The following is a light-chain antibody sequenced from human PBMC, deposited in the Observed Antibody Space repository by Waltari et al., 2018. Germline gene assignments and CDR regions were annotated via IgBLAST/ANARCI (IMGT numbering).Light chain of an antibody. CDR1: QDIATD. CDR3: LQDYSYPRT. CDR2: FAS. Sequence: AIQMTQSPSSLSASVGDRVTITCRASQDIATDLGWYQQKPGKPPKLLIYFASSLQSGVPSRFSGSGSGTDFSLTISSLQPEDFATYYCLQDYSYPRTFGQGTKVEVK. J-gene: IGKJ1*01. V-gene: IGKV1-6*01.